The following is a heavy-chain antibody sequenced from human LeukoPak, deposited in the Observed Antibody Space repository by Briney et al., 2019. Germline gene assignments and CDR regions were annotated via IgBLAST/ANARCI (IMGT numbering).Heavy chain of an antibody. CDR1: GFTFSNYG. D-gene: IGHD2-15*01. V-gene: IGHV3-33*01. CDR3: ARYCSGGRCYLGYYYYGMDV. Sequence: PGGSLRLSCAASGFTFSNYGMHWVRQAPGKGLEWVAVIWYDGSNKYYADSVKGRFTISRDNSKNTLYLQMNSLRAEDTAVYYCARYCSGGRCYLGYYYYGMDVWGQGTTVTVS. J-gene: IGHJ6*02. CDR2: IWYDGSNK.